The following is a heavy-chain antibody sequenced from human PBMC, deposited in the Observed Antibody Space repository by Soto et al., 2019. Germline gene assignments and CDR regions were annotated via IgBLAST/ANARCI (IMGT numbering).Heavy chain of an antibody. CDR2: ISGSGGST. CDR3: AKDVALGYCSSTRCYVRAGDDY. Sequence: GGSLRLSCAASGFTFSSYAMSWVRQAPWKGLEWVSAISGSGGSTYYADSVKGRFTISRDNSKNTLYLQMNSLRAEDTAVYYCAKDVALGYCSSTRCYVRAGDDYWGQGALVTVCS. J-gene: IGHJ4*02. D-gene: IGHD2-2*01. CDR1: GFTFSSYA. V-gene: IGHV3-23*01.